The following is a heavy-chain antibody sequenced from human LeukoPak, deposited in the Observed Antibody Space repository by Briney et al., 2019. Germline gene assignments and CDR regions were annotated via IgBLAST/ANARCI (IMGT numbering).Heavy chain of an antibody. V-gene: IGHV4-59*01. CDR1: GGSISSYY. J-gene: IGHJ3*02. CDR3: AITTVTLPLRAFGI. D-gene: IGHD4-17*01. Sequence: PSETLSLTCTVSGGSISSYYWSWIRQPPGKGLEWFGYIYYSGSTNYNPSLKSRVTISVDTSKNQFSLKLSSVTAADTAVYYCAITTVTLPLRAFGIWGQGTMVTVSS. CDR2: IYYSGST.